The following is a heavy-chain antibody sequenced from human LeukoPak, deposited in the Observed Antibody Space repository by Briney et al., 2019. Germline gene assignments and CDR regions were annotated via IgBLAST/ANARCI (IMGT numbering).Heavy chain of an antibody. Sequence: GGSLRLSCAASGFTFSSYWMHWVRQAPGKGLVWVSRINSDGSSTSYADSVKGRFTISRDNAKNTLYLQMNSLRAEDTAVYYCARGGERYFYESSAYYPEYFHHWGQGTLVTVSS. CDR1: GFTFSSYW. J-gene: IGHJ1*01. D-gene: IGHD3-22*01. V-gene: IGHV3-74*01. CDR2: INSDGSST. CDR3: ARGGERYFYESSAYYPEYFHH.